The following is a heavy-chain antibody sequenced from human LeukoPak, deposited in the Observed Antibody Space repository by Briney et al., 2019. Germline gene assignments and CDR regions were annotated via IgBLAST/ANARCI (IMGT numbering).Heavy chain of an antibody. CDR3: ARAYIIDY. J-gene: IGHJ4*02. Sequence: GGSLRLSCAASGFTFSTYWMTWVRQAPGKGLEWVANIKQDGSEKNYVDSVKGRFTISRDNAKNSLYLQMNSLRVDDTAVYYCARAYIIDYGGQGTLVTVSS. CDR1: GFTFSTYW. CDR2: IKQDGSEK. D-gene: IGHD1-14*01. V-gene: IGHV3-7*01.